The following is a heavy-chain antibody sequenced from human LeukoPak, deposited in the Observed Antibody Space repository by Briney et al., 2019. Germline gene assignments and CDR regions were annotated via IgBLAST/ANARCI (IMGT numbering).Heavy chain of an antibody. Sequence: SETLSLTCAVSGGSFSGYYWSWIRQPPGKGLEWIGEINHSGSTNYNPSLKSRVTISVDTSKNQFSLKLSSVTAADTAVYYCARARRRGYFMDFDYWGQGTLVTVSS. D-gene: IGHD3-22*01. V-gene: IGHV4-34*01. CDR1: GGSFSGYY. CDR2: INHSGST. CDR3: ARARRRGYFMDFDY. J-gene: IGHJ4*02.